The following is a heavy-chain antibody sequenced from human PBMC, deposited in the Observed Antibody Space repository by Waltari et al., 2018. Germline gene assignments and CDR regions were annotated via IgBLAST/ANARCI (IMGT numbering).Heavy chain of an antibody. CDR1: GFIFDDYA. CDR3: TKDQSDSDYKYMDV. CDR2: ISCNGGSI. Sequence: EVQLVESGGGLVQPGRSLRLSCAASGFIFDDYAMHWVRQAPGKGLGWVSGISCNGGSIYYADSVKGRFTISRDNAKNSLHLQMNSLRAEDMAVYYCTKDQSDSDYKYMDVWGEGTTVT. V-gene: IGHV3-9*03. J-gene: IGHJ6*03.